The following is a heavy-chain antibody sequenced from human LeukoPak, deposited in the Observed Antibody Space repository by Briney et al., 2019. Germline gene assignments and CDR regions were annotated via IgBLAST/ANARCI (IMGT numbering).Heavy chain of an antibody. CDR1: GFTLSCYA. J-gene: IGHJ4*02. CDR2: ISSNGGST. Sequence: GGSLRLSGSAFGFTLSCYAMHWVRQAPGKGLEYVSVISSNGGSTYYADSVKGRFTIYRENSKNTLYLQMSRLSATDTAVYYRVKDLQRGGGYWGQGTLVTVSS. D-gene: IGHD3-16*01. V-gene: IGHV3-64D*09. CDR3: VKDLQRGGGY.